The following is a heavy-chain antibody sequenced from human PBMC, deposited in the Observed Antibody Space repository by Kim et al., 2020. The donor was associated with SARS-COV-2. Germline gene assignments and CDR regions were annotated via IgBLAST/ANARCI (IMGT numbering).Heavy chain of an antibody. CDR1: GYSFTSYW. CDR3: ARLDYYDSSGYRDYYYYGMDV. V-gene: IGHV5-51*01. Sequence: GESLKISCKGSGYSFTSYWIGWVRQMPGKGLEWMGIIYPGDSDTRYSPSFQGQVTISADKSISTAYLQWSSLKASDTAMYYCARLDYYDSSGYRDYYYYGMDVWGQGTTVTVSS. J-gene: IGHJ6*02. CDR2: IYPGDSDT. D-gene: IGHD3-22*01.